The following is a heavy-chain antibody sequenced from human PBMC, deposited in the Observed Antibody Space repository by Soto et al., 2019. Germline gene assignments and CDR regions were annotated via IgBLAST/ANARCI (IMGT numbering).Heavy chain of an antibody. D-gene: IGHD2-15*01. J-gene: IGHJ6*03. CDR2: ISSSGSTI. V-gene: IGHV3-11*01. CDR3: AGDQGCSVGSCAHYMDV. Sequence: QVQLVESGGGLVKPGGSLRLSCAASGFTFSDYYMSWIRQAPGKGLEWVSYISSSGSTIYYADSVKGRFTISRDNAKKTLYLQMNSRRAEDTAVYYCAGDQGCSVGSCAHYMDVWGKGTTVTVSS. CDR1: GFTFSDYY.